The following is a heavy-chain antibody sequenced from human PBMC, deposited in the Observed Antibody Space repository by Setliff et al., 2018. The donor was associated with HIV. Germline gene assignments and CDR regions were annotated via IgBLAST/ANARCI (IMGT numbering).Heavy chain of an antibody. CDR3: ARDPWFGEFFDPGNNYYYYGMDV. J-gene: IGHJ6*02. CDR1: GDTLSIHP. D-gene: IGHD3-10*01. Sequence: SVKVSCKASGDTLSIHPISWVRQAPGRGLDWMGGIIPAFGTPNYAQKFQGRVTITTDESTTTVFMELTGLTSEDTAVYYCARDPWFGEFFDPGNNYYYYGMDVWGQGTTVTVSS. V-gene: IGHV1-69*05. CDR2: IIPAFGTP.